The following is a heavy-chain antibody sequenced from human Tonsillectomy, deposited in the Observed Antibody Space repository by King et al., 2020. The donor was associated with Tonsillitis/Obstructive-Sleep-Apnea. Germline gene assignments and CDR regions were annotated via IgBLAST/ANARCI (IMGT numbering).Heavy chain of an antibody. CDR2: IKQDGSEK. Sequence: VQLVESGGGLVQPGGSLRLSCAASGFTFSSYWMSWVRQAPGKGLEWVANIKQDGSEKYYVDSVKGRFTISRDNAKNSLYLQMNSLRAEDTAVYYCASLLRQQLVHDWFDPWGQGTLVTVSS. CDR3: ASLLRQQLVHDWFDP. D-gene: IGHD6-13*01. CDR1: GFTFSSYW. J-gene: IGHJ5*02. V-gene: IGHV3-7*01.